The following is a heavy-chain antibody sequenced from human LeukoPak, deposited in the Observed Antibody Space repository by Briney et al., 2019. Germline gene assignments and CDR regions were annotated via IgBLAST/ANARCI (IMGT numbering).Heavy chain of an antibody. CDR2: IYSSGST. D-gene: IGHD3-16*01. CDR1: GGSISGYY. CDR3: ARFTYTTRPSDV. Sequence: SETLSLTCSVSGGSISGYYWSWIRQPPAQTLERIGYIYSSGSTNYNPSLQSRVTMSVDTSMNQFSLRLSSVTAADTAVYYCARFTYTTRPSDVWGKGTTVTVSS. V-gene: IGHV4-4*09. J-gene: IGHJ6*04.